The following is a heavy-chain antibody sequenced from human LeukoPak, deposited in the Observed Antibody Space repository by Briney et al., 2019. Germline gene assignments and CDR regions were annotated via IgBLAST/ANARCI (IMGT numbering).Heavy chain of an antibody. CDR1: GYSISSGYY. D-gene: IGHD3-22*01. CDR3: ARAGHYYDSSGYAFDI. Sequence: SETLSLTCTVSGYSISSGYYWGWIRQPPGKGLEWIGSIYHSGSTYYNPSLKSRVTISVDTSKNQLSLKLSSVTAADTAVYYCARAGHYYDSSGYAFDIWGQGTMVTVSS. J-gene: IGHJ3*02. V-gene: IGHV4-38-2*02. CDR2: IYHSGST.